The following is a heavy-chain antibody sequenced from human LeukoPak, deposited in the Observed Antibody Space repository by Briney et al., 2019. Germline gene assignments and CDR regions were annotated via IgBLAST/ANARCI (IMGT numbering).Heavy chain of an antibody. CDR2: IYHSGST. Sequence: SESLSLTCTVSRYDINSVYYWGWIRQPPGKGLEWIGSIYHSGSTYYNASLKSRVTISMDTSRNKFSLNLNSVTAADTAVYYCARAGGYYGSGSFLDYWGQGLLVTVSS. CDR1: RYDINSVYY. CDR3: ARAGGYYGSGSFLDY. D-gene: IGHD3-10*01. J-gene: IGHJ4*02. V-gene: IGHV4-38-2*02.